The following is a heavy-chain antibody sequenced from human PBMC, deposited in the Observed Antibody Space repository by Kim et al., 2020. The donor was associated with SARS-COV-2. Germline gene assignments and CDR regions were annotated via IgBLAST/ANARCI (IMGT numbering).Heavy chain of an antibody. J-gene: IGHJ4*02. CDR3: ARAPGYSSSWYYFDY. V-gene: IGHV3-64*01. D-gene: IGHD6-13*01. Sequence: GGSLRLSCAASGFTFSSYAMHWVRQAPGKGLEYVSAISSNGGSTYYANSVKGRFTISRDNSKNTLYLQMGSLRAEDMAVYYCARAPGYSSSWYYFDYWGQGTPGTLS. CDR2: ISSNGGST. CDR1: GFTFSSYA.